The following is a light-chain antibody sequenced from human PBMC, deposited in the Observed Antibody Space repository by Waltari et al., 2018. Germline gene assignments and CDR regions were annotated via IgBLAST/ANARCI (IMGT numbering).Light chain of an antibody. CDR2: DVS. Sequence: QSALTQPPSVSGSPGQSVTIFCAGTSNDVGGYNSVPWYQEHPGQAPRVIIYDVSDRPSGVSDRFSGSKSGNTASLTISGLQAEDEADYYCSSQSSNDVVLFGGGTKLTVL. CDR1: SNDVGGYNS. CDR3: SSQSSNDVVL. J-gene: IGLJ2*01. V-gene: IGLV2-14*01.